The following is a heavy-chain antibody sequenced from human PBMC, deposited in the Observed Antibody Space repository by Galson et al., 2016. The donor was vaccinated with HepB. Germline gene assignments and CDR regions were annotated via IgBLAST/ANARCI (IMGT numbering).Heavy chain of an antibody. V-gene: IGHV5-10-1*01. J-gene: IGHJ6*02. CDR1: GYTFASYW. CDR3: ARRGYPRGGNLRSYYYGMDV. CDR2: IDPSDSYI. Sequence: QSGAEVKKPGESLRISCKGSGYTFASYWIHWVRQMPGKGLEWMGRIDPSDSYISYSPSFQGHVTIPADKSISTAYLQWSSLKASDTAMYYCARRGYPRGGNLRSYYYGMDVWGQGTTVTVSS. D-gene: IGHD4-23*01.